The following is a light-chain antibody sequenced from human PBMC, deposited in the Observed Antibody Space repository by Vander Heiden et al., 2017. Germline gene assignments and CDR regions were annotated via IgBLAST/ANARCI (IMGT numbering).Light chain of an antibody. J-gene: IGLJ1*01. Sequence: QAALTQPASMSASPGQSLTIACTGTSMEVGSYNLVSWYQQHPGRAPKLSIYEVTTRPAGVSNRFSGSKSATTVSLTISRLQAEAEADYYCCSYAGSTSYVFGTGTKVTVL. V-gene: IGLV2-23*02. CDR3: CSYAGSTSYV. CDR1: SMEVGSYNL. CDR2: EVT.